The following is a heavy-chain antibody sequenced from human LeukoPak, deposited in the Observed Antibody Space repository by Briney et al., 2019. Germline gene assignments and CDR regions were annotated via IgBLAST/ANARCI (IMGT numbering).Heavy chain of an antibody. V-gene: IGHV3-23*01. CDR3: ADQDYGDYMDYFHH. Sequence: GGSLRLSCAASGFTFSSFAMGWVRQTPGKGLEWVSAICGSGDSTYYADSVKGRFTISRDTSKNTLYLQMTSLRAEDTAVYYCADQDYGDYMDYFHHWGQGTLVTVSS. D-gene: IGHD4-17*01. CDR1: GFTFSSFA. J-gene: IGHJ1*01. CDR2: ICGSGDST.